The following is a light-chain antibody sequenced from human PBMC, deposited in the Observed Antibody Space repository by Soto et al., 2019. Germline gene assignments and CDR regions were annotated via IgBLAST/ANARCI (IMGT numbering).Light chain of an antibody. CDR3: QQYGSSPT. J-gene: IGKJ4*01. Sequence: EIVLTQSPGTLSLSPGERATLSCRASQSVRSSYLAWYPQKPGQAPRLLIYGASSRATGIPDRFSGSGSGTDFTLTISRLEPEDFAVYYCQQYGSSPTFGGGTKVEIK. CDR2: GAS. V-gene: IGKV3-20*01. CDR1: QSVRSSY.